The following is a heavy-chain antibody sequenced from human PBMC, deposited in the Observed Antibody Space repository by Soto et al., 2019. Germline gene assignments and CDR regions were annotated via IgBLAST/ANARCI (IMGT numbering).Heavy chain of an antibody. CDR3: ARSSISGDV. D-gene: IGHD2-2*01. J-gene: IGHJ6*01. CDR2: IGTSGGSI. Sequence: GGSLRLSCAASGFTFSAYIMNWVRQAPGKGLEWVSSIGTSGGSIFYADSVRGRFTISRDNAKNSLHLQMNSLRAEDTAVYYCARSSISGDVGGQGNTVTVSS. CDR1: GFTFSAYI. V-gene: IGHV3-21*01.